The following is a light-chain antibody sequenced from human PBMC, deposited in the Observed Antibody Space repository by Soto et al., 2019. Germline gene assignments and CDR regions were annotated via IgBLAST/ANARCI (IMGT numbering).Light chain of an antibody. V-gene: IGKV1-5*01. J-gene: IGKJ1*01. CDR1: QSIGRF. CDR2: DAS. CDR3: QQCYMGWT. Sequence: DIQMTQSPSTLSVSVGDTVTITCRASQSIGRFLAWYQHQPGKAPKLLIYDASTLESGVPSRFSGTGSGTEFTFSITSLQPEDFGTYYCQQCYMGWTFGQGTKVDI.